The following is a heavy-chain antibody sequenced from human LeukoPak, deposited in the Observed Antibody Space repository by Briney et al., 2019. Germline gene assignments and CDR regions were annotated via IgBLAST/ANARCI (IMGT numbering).Heavy chain of an antibody. D-gene: IGHD2-2*01. J-gene: IGHJ4*02. Sequence: PSETLSLTCAVYGGSFSGYYWSWIRQPPGKGLEWIGEINHSGSTNYNPSLKSRVTISVDTSKNQFSLKLSSVTAADTAVYYCARQRRGLLSRYYFDYWGQGTLVTVSS. V-gene: IGHV4-34*01. CDR2: INHSGST. CDR3: ARQRRGLLSRYYFDY. CDR1: GGSFSGYY.